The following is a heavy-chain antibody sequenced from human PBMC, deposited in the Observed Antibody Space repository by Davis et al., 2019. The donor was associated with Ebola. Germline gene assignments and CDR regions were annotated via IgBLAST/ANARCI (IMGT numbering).Heavy chain of an antibody. J-gene: IGHJ4*02. CDR2: INPSGGST. CDR3: VRDLRGWGDFDY. D-gene: IGHD3-10*01. CDR1: GYTFTSYY. V-gene: IGHV1-46*01. Sequence: AASVKVSCKASGYTFTSYYMHWVRQAPGQGLEWMGIINPSGGSTSYAQKFQGRVTMTRDTSISTAYMELSSLTSGDTAVYYCVRDLRGWGDFDYWGQGTLVTVSS.